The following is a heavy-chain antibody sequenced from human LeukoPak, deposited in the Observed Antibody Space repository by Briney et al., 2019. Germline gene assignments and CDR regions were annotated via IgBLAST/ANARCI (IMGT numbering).Heavy chain of an antibody. V-gene: IGHV4-59*08. J-gene: IGHJ4*02. CDR3: ARHPQAAMAYFDY. CDR2: IYYRGST. CDR1: GGSISSYY. Sequence: KSSETLSLTCSVSGGSISSYYWSWIRQPPGKGLEWIGYIYYRGSTNYNPSLKSRVTISVDTSKNQFFLKLSSVTAADTAVYYCARHPQAAMAYFDYWGQGTLVTVSS.